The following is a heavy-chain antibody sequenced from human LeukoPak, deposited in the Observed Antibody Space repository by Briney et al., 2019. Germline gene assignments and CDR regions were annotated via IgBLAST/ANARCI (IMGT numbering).Heavy chain of an antibody. CDR1: GFTFSSYE. Sequence: GGSLRLSCAASGFTFSSYEMNWVRQAPGKGLEGVSYISSSGSTIYCADSVKGRFTISRDNAKNSLYLQMNSLRAEDTALYYCARAYYDFWSAYYSWFDPWGQGTLVTVSS. CDR2: ISSSGSTI. CDR3: ARAYYDFWSAYYSWFDP. J-gene: IGHJ5*02. D-gene: IGHD3-3*01. V-gene: IGHV3-48*03.